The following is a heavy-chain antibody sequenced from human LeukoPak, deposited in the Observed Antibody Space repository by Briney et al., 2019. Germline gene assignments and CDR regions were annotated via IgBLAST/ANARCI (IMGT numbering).Heavy chain of an antibody. J-gene: IGHJ4*02. CDR2: INHSGST. D-gene: IGHD6-6*01. Sequence: SETLSLTCTVSGGSISGYYWSWIRQPPGKGLEWIGEINHSGSTNYNPSLKSRVTISVDTSKNQFSLKLSSVTAADTAVYYCARGRPPGIAARDLDYWGQGTLVTVSS. CDR3: ARGRPPGIAARDLDY. V-gene: IGHV4-34*01. CDR1: GGSISGYY.